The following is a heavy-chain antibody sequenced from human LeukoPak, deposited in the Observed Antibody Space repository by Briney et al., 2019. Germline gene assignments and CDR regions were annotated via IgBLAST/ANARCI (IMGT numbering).Heavy chain of an antibody. J-gene: IGHJ6*04. Sequence: ASVKVSCKASGFTFTSSAVQWVRQARGQRLEWRGWIVVGSGNTYYAQKFQERVTITRDMSTSTAYMELSSLRSEDTAVYYCAGSAIAVAGQFYYGMDVWGKGTTVTVSP. V-gene: IGHV1-58*01. D-gene: IGHD6-19*01. CDR3: AGSAIAVAGQFYYGMDV. CDR1: GFTFTSSA. CDR2: IVVGSGNT.